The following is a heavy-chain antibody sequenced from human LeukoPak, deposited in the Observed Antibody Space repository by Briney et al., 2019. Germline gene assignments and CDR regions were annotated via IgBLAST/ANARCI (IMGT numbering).Heavy chain of an antibody. V-gene: IGHV4-59*01. CDR3: ARAPYYYDSSGYYYHDAFDI. Sequence: PSETLSLTCTVSGGSISSYYWSWIRQPPGKGLEWIGYIYYSGSTNYNPSLKSRVTISVDTSKNQFSLKLSSVTAADTAVYYCARAPYYYDSSGYYYHDAFDIWGQGTVVTVSS. D-gene: IGHD3-22*01. CDR2: IYYSGST. CDR1: GGSISSYY. J-gene: IGHJ3*02.